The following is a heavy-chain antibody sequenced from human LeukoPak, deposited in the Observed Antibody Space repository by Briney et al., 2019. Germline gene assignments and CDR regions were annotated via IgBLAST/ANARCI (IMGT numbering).Heavy chain of an antibody. Sequence: GGSLRLSCAASGFTFSDYYMSWIRQAPGKGLEWVANIKQDGSEKYYVDSVKGRFTISRDNAKNSLYLQMNSLRAEDTAVYYCARGMGIAARSDPWGQGTLVTVSS. V-gene: IGHV3-7*01. CDR1: GFTFSDYY. D-gene: IGHD6-13*01. J-gene: IGHJ5*02. CDR2: IKQDGSEK. CDR3: ARGMGIAARSDP.